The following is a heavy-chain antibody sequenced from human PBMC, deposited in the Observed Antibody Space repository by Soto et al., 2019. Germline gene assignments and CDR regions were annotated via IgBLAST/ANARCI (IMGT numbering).Heavy chain of an antibody. Sequence: SETLSLTCTVSGGSISSSSYYWGWIRQPPGKGLEWIGSIYYSGSTYYNPSLKSRVTISVDTSKNQFSLKLSSVTAADTAVYYCARLYGSGRTSDYWGQGTLVTVSS. J-gene: IGHJ4*02. CDR2: IYYSGST. D-gene: IGHD3-10*01. V-gene: IGHV4-39*01. CDR1: GGSISSSSYY. CDR3: ARLYGSGRTSDY.